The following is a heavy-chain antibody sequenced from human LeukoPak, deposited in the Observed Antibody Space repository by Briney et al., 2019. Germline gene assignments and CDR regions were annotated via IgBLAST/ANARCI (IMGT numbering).Heavy chain of an antibody. D-gene: IGHD6-13*01. J-gene: IGHJ5*02. Sequence: GKSLRLSCAASGFTFSDYYMSWIRQAPGKGLEWVSYISSSGSTIYYADSVKGRFTISRDNAKNSLYLQMNSLRAEDTAVYYCATYPPEQQLDWFDPWGQGTLVTVSS. CDR1: GFTFSDYY. CDR3: ATYPPEQQLDWFDP. CDR2: ISSSGSTI. V-gene: IGHV3-11*01.